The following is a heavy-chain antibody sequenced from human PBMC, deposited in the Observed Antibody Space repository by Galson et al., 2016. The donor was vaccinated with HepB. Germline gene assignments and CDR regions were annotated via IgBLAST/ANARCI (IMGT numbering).Heavy chain of an antibody. V-gene: IGHV3-7*01. CDR3: MSGYTSGI. CDR2: INYDGSGK. Sequence: SLRLSCAASGFTFSSYNMHWVRQAPGKGLEWVANINYDGSGKYYVDSAKGRFTISRDNAQNSVFLQMNSLRVEDTAMYFCMSGYTSGIWGQGTMVTVSS. J-gene: IGHJ3*02. D-gene: IGHD6-13*01. CDR1: GFTFSSYN.